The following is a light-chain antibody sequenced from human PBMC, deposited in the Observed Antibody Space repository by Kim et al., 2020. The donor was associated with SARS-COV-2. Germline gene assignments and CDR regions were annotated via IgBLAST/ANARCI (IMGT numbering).Light chain of an antibody. V-gene: IGLV2-14*03. Sequence: GQSITISCTGTRSDVGGYSSVSWYQQHPGKAPRLMIYDVSKWPAGVSNRFSGSASGNTASLTIYGLQAEDEADYYCSSYTSTTTLIFGGGTQLTVL. CDR2: DVS. CDR3: SSYTSTTTLI. CDR1: RSDVGGYSS. J-gene: IGLJ2*01.